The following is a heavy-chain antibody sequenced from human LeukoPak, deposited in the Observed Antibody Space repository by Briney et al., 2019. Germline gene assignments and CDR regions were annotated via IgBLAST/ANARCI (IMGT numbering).Heavy chain of an antibody. CDR3: AREGNFDY. CDR2: ISSSSSTI. CDR1: GFTFSSYS. Sequence: GGSLRLSCAASGFTFSSYSMNWVRQAPGKGLEWVSYISSSSSTIYYADSVKGRFTISRDNAKNTLYLQMNSLRAEDTAVYYCAREGNFDYWGQGTLVTVSS. V-gene: IGHV3-48*04. J-gene: IGHJ4*02.